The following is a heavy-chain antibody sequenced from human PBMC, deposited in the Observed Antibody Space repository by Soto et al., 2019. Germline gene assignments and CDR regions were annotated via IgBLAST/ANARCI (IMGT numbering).Heavy chain of an antibody. Sequence: GGALRLSCAASGFTFSSYGMHWVRQAPGKGLEWVAVISYDGSNKYYADSVKGRFTISRDNSKNTLYLQMNSLRAEDTAVYYCAKLLWFGEFHRIPYYYYGMDVWGQGTTVTVSS. V-gene: IGHV3-30*18. CDR1: GFTFSSYG. D-gene: IGHD3-10*01. CDR2: ISYDGSNK. CDR3: AKLLWFGEFHRIPYYYYGMDV. J-gene: IGHJ6*02.